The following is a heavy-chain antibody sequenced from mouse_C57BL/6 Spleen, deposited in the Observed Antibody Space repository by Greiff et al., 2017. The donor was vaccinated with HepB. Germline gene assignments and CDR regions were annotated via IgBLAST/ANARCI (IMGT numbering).Heavy chain of an antibody. J-gene: IGHJ1*03. D-gene: IGHD1-1*01. Sequence: VQLQQSGPELVKPGASVKISCKASGYAFSSSWMNWVKQRPGKGLEWIGRIYPGDGDTNYNGKFKGKATLTADKSSSTAYMQLSSLTSEDSAVYFGARSGTTVVAKGWYFDVWGTGTTVTVSS. V-gene: IGHV1-82*01. CDR2: IYPGDGDT. CDR3: ARSGTTVVAKGWYFDV. CDR1: GYAFSSSW.